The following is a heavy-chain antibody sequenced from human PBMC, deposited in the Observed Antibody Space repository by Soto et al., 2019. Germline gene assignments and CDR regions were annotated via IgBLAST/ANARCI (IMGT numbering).Heavy chain of an antibody. D-gene: IGHD2-2*01. CDR2: IYDDGST. V-gene: IGHV4-59*03. J-gene: IGHJ3*01. Sequence: SETLSLTCSVSGDSISSYFKNWIRQPPGKGLEWIGCIYDDGSTKYNPSLESRVTILLDTSKNEFSLRLRSVTSADTAIYYCVSSRSAIYGDAFDVWGQGTMVTVSS. CDR3: VSSRSAIYGDAFDV. CDR1: GDSISSYF.